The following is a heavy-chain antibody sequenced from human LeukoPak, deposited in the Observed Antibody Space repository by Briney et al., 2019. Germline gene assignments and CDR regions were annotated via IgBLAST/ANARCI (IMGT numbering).Heavy chain of an antibody. D-gene: IGHD1-26*01. CDR1: GGSISSSSYY. V-gene: IGHV4-39*01. CDR2: IYYSGST. CDR3: ARLSPGAIVGADFDY. J-gene: IGHJ4*02. Sequence: SETPSLTCTVSGGSISSSSYYWGWIRQPPGKGLEWIGSIYYSGSTYYNPSLKSRVTISVDTSKNQFSLKLSSVTAADTAVYYCARLSPGAIVGADFDYWGQGTLVTVSS.